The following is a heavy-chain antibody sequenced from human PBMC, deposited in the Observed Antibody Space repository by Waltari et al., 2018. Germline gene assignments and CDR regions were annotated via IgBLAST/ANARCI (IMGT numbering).Heavy chain of an antibody. CDR3: ASGVVVAATPGYFDY. V-gene: IGHV1-69*01. D-gene: IGHD2-15*01. Sequence: QVQLVQSGAEVKKPGASVKVSCKASGGTFSSYAISWVRQAPGPGLEWMGGIIPSFGTAHYAEQVQGRGTITADESTSTAYMELRSLRSEDTAVYYCASGVVVAATPGYFDYWGQGTLVTVSS. CDR2: IIPSFGTA. J-gene: IGHJ4*02. CDR1: GGTFSSYA.